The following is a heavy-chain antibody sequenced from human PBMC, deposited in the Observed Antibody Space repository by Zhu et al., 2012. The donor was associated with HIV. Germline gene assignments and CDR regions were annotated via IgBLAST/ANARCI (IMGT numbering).Heavy chain of an antibody. CDR2: TNHTGST. CDR3: ARNKPGYGDLDAFDI. J-gene: IGHJ3*02. D-gene: IGHD4-17*01. V-gene: IGHV4-34*02. CDR1: GGSLSGYY. Sequence: QVQLQQWGTGLLKPSETLSLTCAVYGGSLSGYYWSWIRQSPGKGLEWIGKTNHTGSTNYNPSLKSRVIISGDTSKRQFSLKLSSVTTADTAMYYCARNKPGYGDLDAFDIWGQGTMVTVSS.